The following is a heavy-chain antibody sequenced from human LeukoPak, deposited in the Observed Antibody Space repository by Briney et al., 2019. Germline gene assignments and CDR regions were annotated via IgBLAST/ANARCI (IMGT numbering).Heavy chain of an antibody. Sequence: GGSLRLSCAASGFTFSSYSMNWVRQAPGKGLEWVSYISGSSSYTNHADSVKGRFTISRDNARNSLYLQMNSLRAEDTALYYCARALRLGELSTWGQGTMVTVSS. CDR3: ARALRLGELST. CDR1: GFTFSSYS. D-gene: IGHD3-16*02. V-gene: IGHV3-21*05. CDR2: ISGSSSYT. J-gene: IGHJ3*01.